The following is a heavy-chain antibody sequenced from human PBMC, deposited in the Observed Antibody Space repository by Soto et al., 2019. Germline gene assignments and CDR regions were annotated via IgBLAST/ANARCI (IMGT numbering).Heavy chain of an antibody. Sequence: PGRSLRRSCSASGFAISEHWMSWVRQAPGERLEWVANIWQDGYEKHYLDSVRGRFTISRDNARNSLYLYVNSLRADDSAVYYCTRGTDLRFCTGYSCPGIDVWGPGTTVTVSS. V-gene: IGHV3-7*03. CDR3: TRGTDLRFCTGYSCPGIDV. CDR2: IWQDGYEK. CDR1: GFAISEHW. D-gene: IGHD2-8*02. J-gene: IGHJ6*02.